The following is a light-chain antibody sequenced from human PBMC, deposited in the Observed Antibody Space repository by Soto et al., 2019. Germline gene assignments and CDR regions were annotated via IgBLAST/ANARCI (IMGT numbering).Light chain of an antibody. CDR3: QQCHDMPLT. J-gene: IGKJ2*01. CDR2: GAS. Sequence: EIVMTQPPATLSVSPGERATLSCRASQSISSELDWYQQRPGQPPRLLIYGASTRDTGVPDRFTGSGSGSDFTLTISGMQSEDFAVYYCQQCHDMPLTFGQGTRLEI. V-gene: IGKV3-15*01. CDR1: QSISSE.